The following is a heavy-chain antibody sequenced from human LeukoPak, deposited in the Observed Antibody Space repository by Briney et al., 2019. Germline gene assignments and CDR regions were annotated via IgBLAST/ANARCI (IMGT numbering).Heavy chain of an antibody. J-gene: IGHJ3*02. Sequence: PGGSLRLSCAASGFTFNDQYMDWVRQAPGKGLEWVGRTRNKANSYTTEYVASVKGRFTISRDESKNSLHLQMNSLKTEDTAVYYCAREYSGYDSLDAFDIWGQGTMVTVSS. CDR2: TRNKANSYTT. CDR3: AREYSGYDSLDAFDI. V-gene: IGHV3-72*01. CDR1: GFTFNDQY. D-gene: IGHD5-12*01.